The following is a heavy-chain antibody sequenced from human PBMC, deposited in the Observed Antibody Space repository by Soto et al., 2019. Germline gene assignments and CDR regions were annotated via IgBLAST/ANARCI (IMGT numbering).Heavy chain of an antibody. CDR1: GFTFSNYA. J-gene: IGHJ4*01. Sequence: EVQLLESGGGLVQPGGSLRLSCAASGFTFSNYAMNWVRQAPGKGLEWVSGISDSGGTTYYADSVKGRFTISRDNSKNTLFLQMNSLRTEDTAVYFCARPDRDGYNYGYWGQGTLVTVSS. CDR3: ARPDRDGYNYGY. D-gene: IGHD5-12*01. V-gene: IGHV3-23*01. CDR2: ISDSGGTT.